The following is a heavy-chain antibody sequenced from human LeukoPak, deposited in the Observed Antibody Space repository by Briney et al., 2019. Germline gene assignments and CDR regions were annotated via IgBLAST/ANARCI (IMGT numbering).Heavy chain of an antibody. D-gene: IGHD3-22*01. CDR3: ARGRGYDSSGYPHAFDY. Sequence: ASVKVSCKASGYTFTSYGISWVRQAPGQGLEWMGWISAYNGNTNYAQKLQGRVTMTTDTSTSTAYMELSSLRSEDTAVYYCARGRGYDSSGYPHAFDYWGQGTLVTVSS. V-gene: IGHV1-18*01. CDR2: ISAYNGNT. CDR1: GYTFTSYG. J-gene: IGHJ4*02.